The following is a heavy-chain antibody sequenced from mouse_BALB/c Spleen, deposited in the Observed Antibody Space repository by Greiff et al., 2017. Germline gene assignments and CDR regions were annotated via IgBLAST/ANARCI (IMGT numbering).Heavy chain of an antibody. J-gene: IGHJ1*01. Sequence: QVQLQQSGAELVKPGALVKISCKASGYTFTSYDINWVKQRPGQGLEWIGWIYPGDGSTKYNEKFKGKATLTADKSSSTAYMQLSSLTSENSAVYFCARGDYDYWYFDVWGAGTTVTVSS. CDR1: GYTFTSYD. CDR2: IYPGDGST. D-gene: IGHD2-4*01. V-gene: IGHV1S56*01. CDR3: ARGDYDYWYFDV.